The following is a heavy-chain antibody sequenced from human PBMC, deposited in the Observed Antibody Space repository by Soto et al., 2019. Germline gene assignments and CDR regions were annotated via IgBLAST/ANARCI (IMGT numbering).Heavy chain of an antibody. D-gene: IGHD6-13*01. J-gene: IGHJ4*02. CDR3: ARYRISGSWSKFDY. Sequence: QVLLQESGPRLMKPSQTLSLTCTVSGLTISSASYYWSWIRQHPGKGLEWVGNIYYNGSTYYSPSLKSRVTLWVDTSKNQFSLRLASVTAADTAVYYCARYRISGSWSKFDYWGQGTLVTVSS. CDR2: IYYNGST. V-gene: IGHV4-31*03. CDR1: GLTISSASYY.